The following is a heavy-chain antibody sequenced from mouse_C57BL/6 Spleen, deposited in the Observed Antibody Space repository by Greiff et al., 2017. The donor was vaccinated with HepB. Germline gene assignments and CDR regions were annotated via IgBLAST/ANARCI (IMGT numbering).Heavy chain of an antibody. D-gene: IGHD2-4*01. CDR2: ISSGSSTI. V-gene: IGHV5-17*01. CDR1: GFTFSDYG. J-gene: IGHJ3*01. Sequence: EVQGVESGGGLVKPGGSLKLSCAASGFTFSDYGMHWVRQAPGKGLEWVAYISSGSSTIYYAATVKGRFTISRDNAKNTLFLQMTSLRSEDTAMYYCARDEYDDNWFAYWGQGTLVTVSA. CDR3: ARDEYDDNWFAY.